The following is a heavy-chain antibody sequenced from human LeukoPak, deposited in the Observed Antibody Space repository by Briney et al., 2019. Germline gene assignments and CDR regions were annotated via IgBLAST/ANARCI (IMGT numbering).Heavy chain of an antibody. V-gene: IGHV3-23*01. CDR1: GFTFSSYA. Sequence: QPGGSLRLSCAASGFTFSSYAMSWVRQAPGKGLEWVSAISGSGGSTYYADSVKGRFTISRDNSKNTLYLQMNSLRAEDTVVYYCAKVRGTMIVVVLLFDYWGQGTLVTVSS. J-gene: IGHJ4*02. CDR3: AKVRGTMIVVVLLFDY. D-gene: IGHD3-22*01. CDR2: ISGSGGST.